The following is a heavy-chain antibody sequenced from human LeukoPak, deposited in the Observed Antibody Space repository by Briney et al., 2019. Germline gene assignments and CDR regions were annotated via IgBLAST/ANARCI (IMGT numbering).Heavy chain of an antibody. CDR3: TTAGGKPYYYDTYSYFAN. CDR1: GFNFIETW. CDR2: IKSKTDVAKT. V-gene: IGHV3-15*01. J-gene: IGHJ4*02. Sequence: PGGSLRLSCATFGFNFIETWMSCVPQAPGKEREWFGRIKSKTDVAKTDYAASVKGRFTISRDDSRDILFLQMNRLRPEDAGVYFCTTAGGKPYYYDTYSYFANWGQGTLVTVSS. D-gene: IGHD3-22*01.